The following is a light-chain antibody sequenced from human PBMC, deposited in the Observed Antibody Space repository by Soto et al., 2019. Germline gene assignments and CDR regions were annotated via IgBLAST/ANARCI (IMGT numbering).Light chain of an antibody. CDR3: SAYAGSNNLV. V-gene: IGLV2-8*01. Sequence: QSVLTQPPSASGSPGQSVTISCTGTSSDVGGYTYVSWYQQHPGKAPKLMIYEVSKRPSGVPDRFSGSKSGNTASLTVSGLQAEDEADYDCSAYAGSNNLVFGGGTKVTVL. CDR1: SSDVGGYTY. J-gene: IGLJ2*01. CDR2: EVS.